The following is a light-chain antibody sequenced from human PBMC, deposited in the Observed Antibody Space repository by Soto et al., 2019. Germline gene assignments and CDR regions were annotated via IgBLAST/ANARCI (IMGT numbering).Light chain of an antibody. CDR2: GAY. CDR3: KQYNNWPPT. V-gene: IGKV3-15*01. J-gene: IGKJ5*01. CDR1: QSVSNN. Sequence: EIVLTQSPGTLSLSPGERATLSCRASQSVSNNYLAWYQQKPGQAHRLLIYGAYTRAIGIPARFSGSGSGTEFTLTIRSLQSEDFAVYYCKQYNNWPPTFGQGTRLEIK.